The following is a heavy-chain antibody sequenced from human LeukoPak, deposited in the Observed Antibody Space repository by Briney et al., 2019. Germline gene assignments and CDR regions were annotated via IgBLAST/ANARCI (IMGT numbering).Heavy chain of an antibody. CDR2: IWYDGSNK. CDR1: GFTFSSYG. J-gene: IGHJ4*02. V-gene: IGHV3-33*01. CDR3: ARDQSGSYPLDY. D-gene: IGHD1-26*01. Sequence: GGSLRLSCTASGFTFSSYGMHWVRQAPGKGLEWVAVIWYDGSNKYYADSVKGRFTISRDNSKNTLYLQMNSLRAEDTAVYYCARDQSGSYPLDYWGQGTLVTVSS.